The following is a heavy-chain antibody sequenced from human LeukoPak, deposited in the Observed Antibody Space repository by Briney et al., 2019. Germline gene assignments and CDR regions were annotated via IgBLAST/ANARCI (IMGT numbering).Heavy chain of an antibody. CDR3: AKDSFYSGSGSYRNYYGMDV. J-gene: IGHJ6*02. CDR1: GFTFSSYV. CDR2: IRYDGSNK. Sequence: GGSLRLSCAASGFTFSSYVMHWVRQAPGKGLEWVAFIRYDGSNKYYADSVKGRFTISRDNSKNTLYLQMNSLRAEDTAVYYCAKDSFYSGSGSYRNYYGMDVWGQGTTVTVSS. D-gene: IGHD3-10*01. V-gene: IGHV3-30*02.